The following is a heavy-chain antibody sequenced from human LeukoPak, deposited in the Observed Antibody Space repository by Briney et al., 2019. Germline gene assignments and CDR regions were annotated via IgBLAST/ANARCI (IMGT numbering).Heavy chain of an antibody. CDR1: GDSVSSNSAA. CDR2: TYYRSKWYN. CDR3: ARAQEQLDAHYYYYYMDV. V-gene: IGHV6-1*01. Sequence: SQTLSLTCAISGDSVSSNSAAWNWIRQSPSRGLEWLGRTYYRSKWYNDYAVSVKSRITINPDTSKNQFSLQLNSVTPEDTAVYYCARAQEQLDAHYYYYYMDVWGKGTTVTVSS. D-gene: IGHD6-6*01. J-gene: IGHJ6*03.